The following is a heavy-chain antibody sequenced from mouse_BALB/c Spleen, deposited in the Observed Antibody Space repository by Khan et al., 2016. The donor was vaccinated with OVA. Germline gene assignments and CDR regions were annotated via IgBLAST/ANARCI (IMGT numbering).Heavy chain of an antibody. Sequence: EVQLQESGPGLVKPSQSLSLTCTVTGYSITSDYAWNWIRQFPGNKLERMGCINYSGSITYNQSLKSRIFITRDASKNQSFLQLNSVTTEDTATXYSAREGFSDYYGRTYAMDYWGQGTPVTVSS. D-gene: IGHD1-1*01. V-gene: IGHV3-2*02. CDR2: INYSGSI. J-gene: IGHJ4*01. CDR3: AREGFSDYYGRTYAMDY. CDR1: GYSITSDYA.